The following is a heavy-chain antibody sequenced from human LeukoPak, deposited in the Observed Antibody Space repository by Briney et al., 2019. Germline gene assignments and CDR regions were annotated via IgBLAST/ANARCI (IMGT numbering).Heavy chain of an antibody. CDR2: ISFDGSNK. V-gene: IGHV3-30*04. Sequence: GGSLRLSCAASGFTFSSYAMHWVRQAPGKGLEWVAVISFDGSNKYYADSVKGRFTISRDNSKNTLYLQMNSLRAEDTAVYYCAKVVRAATQPPFFDYWGQGTLVTVSS. J-gene: IGHJ4*02. CDR3: AKVVRAATQPPFFDY. D-gene: IGHD1-26*01. CDR1: GFTFSSYA.